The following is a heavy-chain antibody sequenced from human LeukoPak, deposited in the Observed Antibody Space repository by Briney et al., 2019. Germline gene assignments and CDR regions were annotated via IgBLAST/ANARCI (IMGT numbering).Heavy chain of an antibody. V-gene: IGHV3-66*01. D-gene: IGHD1-1*01. J-gene: IGHJ4*02. Sequence: GGSLRLSCAASGFTFSSYALHWVRQAPGKGLEWVSVIYSGGSTYYADSVKGRFTISRDNSKNTLYLQMNSLRAEDTAVYYCARGRGSGTGIDYWGQGTLVTVSS. CDR3: ARGRGSGTGIDY. CDR2: IYSGGST. CDR1: GFTFSSYA.